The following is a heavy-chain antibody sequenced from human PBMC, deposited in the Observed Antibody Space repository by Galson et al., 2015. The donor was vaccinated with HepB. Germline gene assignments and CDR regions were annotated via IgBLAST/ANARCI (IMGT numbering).Heavy chain of an antibody. J-gene: IGHJ4*02. Sequence: SVKVSCKASGHTFNNHFINWVRQAPGQGLEWMGWVSPYNGDKKYAQKFQDRVTMTTDTSTTTAYMELRSLRSDDTAVFYCARGAMTNHYFDYWGQGTLVTVSS. V-gene: IGHV1-18*01. D-gene: IGHD2-8*01. CDR1: GHTFNNHF. CDR2: VSPYNGDK. CDR3: ARGAMTNHYFDY.